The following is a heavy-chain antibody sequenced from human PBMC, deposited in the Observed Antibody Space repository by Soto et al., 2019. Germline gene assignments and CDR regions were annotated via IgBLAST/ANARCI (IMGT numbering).Heavy chain of an antibody. CDR2: INTDGTTT. D-gene: IGHD2-21*01. Sequence: GGSLRLSCEASGFTFTRYWMHWVRQAPEKGLVWVSRINTDGTTTSYADSVKGRFTISRDNAQNTLHLQMDSLRAEDTAVYYCARVLEAYSDGYYYNYYAMDVWGQGTTVTVSS. J-gene: IGHJ6*02. CDR3: ARVLEAYSDGYYYNYYAMDV. CDR1: GFTFTRYW. V-gene: IGHV3-74*01.